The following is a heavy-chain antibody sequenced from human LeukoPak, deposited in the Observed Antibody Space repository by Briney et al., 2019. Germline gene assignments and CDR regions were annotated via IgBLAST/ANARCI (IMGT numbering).Heavy chain of an antibody. V-gene: IGHV4-59*01. CDR3: AREGPYYDSSAPKIFDY. D-gene: IGHD3-22*01. CDR1: GGSISGYY. CDR2: VYYSGST. Sequence: PSETLSLTCTVSGGSISGYYWSWIRQPPGKGLESIGYVYYSGSTNYNPSLKSRVTISVDTSKNQFSLKLSSVTAADTAVYYCAREGPYYDSSAPKIFDYWGQGTLVTVSS. J-gene: IGHJ4*02.